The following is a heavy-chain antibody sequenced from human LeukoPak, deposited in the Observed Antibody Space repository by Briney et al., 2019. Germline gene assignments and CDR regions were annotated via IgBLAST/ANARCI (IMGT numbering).Heavy chain of an antibody. Sequence: PGGSLRLSCAASGFTFSSYAMHWVRQAPGKGLEWVAVISYDGSNKYYADSVKGRFTISRDNSKNTLYLQMNSLRAEDTAVYYCARDGGYSGYELDFGYWGQGTLVTVSS. CDR3: ARDGGYSGYELDFGY. CDR1: GFTFSSYA. J-gene: IGHJ4*02. V-gene: IGHV3-30-3*01. D-gene: IGHD5-12*01. CDR2: ISYDGSNK.